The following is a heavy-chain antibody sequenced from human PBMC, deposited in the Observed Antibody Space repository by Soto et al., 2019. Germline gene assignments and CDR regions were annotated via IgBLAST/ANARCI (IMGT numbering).Heavy chain of an antibody. CDR2: IYSGGST. D-gene: IGHD6-6*01. Sequence: GGSLRLSCAASGFTVSSNYMSWVRQAPGKGLEWVSVIYSGGSTYYADSVKGRFTISRDNSKNTLYLQMNSLRAEDTAVYYCARDRVAARLGPYYYGMDVWGQGTTVTVSS. CDR1: GFTVSSNY. J-gene: IGHJ6*02. V-gene: IGHV3-53*01. CDR3: ARDRVAARLGPYYYGMDV.